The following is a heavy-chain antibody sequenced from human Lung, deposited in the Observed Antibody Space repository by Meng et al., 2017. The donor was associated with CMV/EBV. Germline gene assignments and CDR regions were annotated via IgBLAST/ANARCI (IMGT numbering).Heavy chain of an antibody. J-gene: IGHJ4*02. CDR3: AKEWLDATTGQFDY. CDR1: GVSISTENW. D-gene: IGHD1-26*01. CDR2: IYRSGST. Sequence: VSGVSISTENWWSWVRQPPGKGLEWIGEIYRSGSTNYSPSLKSRVTISIDRSKNQFSLRLTSVTAADTAVYYCAKEWLDATTGQFDYWGQGTLVTVSS. V-gene: IGHV4-4*02.